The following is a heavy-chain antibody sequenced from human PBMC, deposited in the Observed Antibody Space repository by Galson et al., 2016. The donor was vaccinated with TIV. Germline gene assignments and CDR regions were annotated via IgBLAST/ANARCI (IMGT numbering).Heavy chain of an antibody. J-gene: IGHJ5*02. CDR1: GYRFTSFS. CDR2: IAPSDSYP. Sequence: QSGAEVKKPGESLRISCKGSGYRFTSFSITWVRLMPGKGLEWLGRIAPSDSYPNYNPSFQGHVTFSVDKSVSTAYLQWSSLTAADTAVYFCARVKLQLPNWFDPWGQGTLVTVSS. CDR3: ARVKLQLPNWFDP. D-gene: IGHD1-1*01. V-gene: IGHV5-10-1*01.